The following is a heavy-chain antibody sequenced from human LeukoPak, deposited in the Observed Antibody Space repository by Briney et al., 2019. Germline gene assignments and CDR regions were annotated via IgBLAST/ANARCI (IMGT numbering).Heavy chain of an antibody. Sequence: SETLSLTCSVSGGSVGSYYWSWIRQPPGKGLEWIGYIYYSGSTNYNPSLKSRVTISVDTSKNQFSLKLSSVTAADTAVYYCARVGIDYYGSGKADYWGQGTLVTVSS. CDR1: GGSVGSYY. J-gene: IGHJ4*02. CDR3: ARVGIDYYGSGKADY. CDR2: IYYSGST. D-gene: IGHD3-10*01. V-gene: IGHV4-59*02.